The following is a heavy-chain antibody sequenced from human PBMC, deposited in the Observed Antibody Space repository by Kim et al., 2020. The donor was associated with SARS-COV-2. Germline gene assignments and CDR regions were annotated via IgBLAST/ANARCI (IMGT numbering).Heavy chain of an antibody. CDR3: ARDRGGDGLRWGFDP. CDR2: IYYSGST. J-gene: IGHJ5*02. D-gene: IGHD3-10*01. CDR1: GGSISSYY. Sequence: SETLSLTCTVSGGSISSYYWSWIRQPPGKGLEWIGYIYYSGSTNYNPSLKSRVTISVDTSKNQFSLKLSSVTAADTAVYYCARDRGGDGLRWGFDPWGQGTLVTVSS. V-gene: IGHV4-59*01.